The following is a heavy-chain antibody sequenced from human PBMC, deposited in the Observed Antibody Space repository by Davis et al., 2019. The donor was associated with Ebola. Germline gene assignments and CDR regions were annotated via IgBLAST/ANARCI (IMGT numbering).Heavy chain of an antibody. D-gene: IGHD5-12*01. CDR1: GFTFSSYE. CDR3: ARGGIVATIGQFDP. V-gene: IGHV3-48*03. CDR2: ISSSGSTI. Sequence: GESLKISCAASGFTFSSYEMNWVRQAPGKGLEWVSYISSSGSTIYYADSMKGRFTISRDNAKNSLYLQMNSLRAEDTAVYYCARGGIVATIGQFDPWGQGTLVTVSS. J-gene: IGHJ5*02.